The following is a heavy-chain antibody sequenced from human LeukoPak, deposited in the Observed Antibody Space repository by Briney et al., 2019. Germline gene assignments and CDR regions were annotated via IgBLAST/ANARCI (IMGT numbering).Heavy chain of an antibody. CDR1: GGPLSGYY. Sequence: SETLSLTCTVSGGPLSGYYRSWIRQSAGKGPEWIGPVYSSGSSNYNPSLRGRVTISRDMAKNEVSLNLMSVTAADTAVYYCARDGEDILSNWFDLWGQGIMVTVSS. J-gene: IGHJ5*02. D-gene: IGHD2-15*01. V-gene: IGHV4-4*07. CDR2: VYSSGSS. CDR3: ARDGEDILSNWFDL.